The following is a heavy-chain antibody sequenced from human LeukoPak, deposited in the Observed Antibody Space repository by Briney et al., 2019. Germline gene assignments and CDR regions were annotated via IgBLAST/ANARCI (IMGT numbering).Heavy chain of an antibody. CDR3: TTDQRRGGLVIAIPY. V-gene: IGHV3-15*01. D-gene: IGHD2-21*01. Sequence: SKTDGRTTDYAATGKGIFTIAREEKKNTMYLQMNSLKTEDTAVYYCTTDQRRGGLVIAIPYWGQGTLVTVSS. J-gene: IGHJ4*02. CDR2: SKTDGRTT.